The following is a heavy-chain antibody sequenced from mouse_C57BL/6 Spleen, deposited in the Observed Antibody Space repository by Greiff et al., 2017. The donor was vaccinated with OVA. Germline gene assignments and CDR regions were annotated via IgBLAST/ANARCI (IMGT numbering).Heavy chain of an antibody. CDR3: ARGDSTFPMDY. D-gene: IGHD4-1*02. J-gene: IGHJ4*01. CDR2: ISYSGST. V-gene: IGHV3-1*01. CDR1: GYSITSGYD. Sequence: EVKLLESGPGMVKPSQSLSLTCTVTGYSITSGYDWHWIRHFPGNKLEWMGYISYSGSTNYNPSLKSRISITHDTSKNHFFLKLNSVTTEDTATYYCARGDSTFPMDYWGQGTSVTVSS.